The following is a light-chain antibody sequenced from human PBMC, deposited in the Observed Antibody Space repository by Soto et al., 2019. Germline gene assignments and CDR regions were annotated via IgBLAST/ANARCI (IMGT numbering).Light chain of an antibody. CDR1: QSVSSY. CDR3: QQRSNWPPT. CDR2: DAS. V-gene: IGKV3-11*01. J-gene: IGKJ5*01. Sequence: EIVMTKSPATLYLSPGERATLSFRASQSVSSYLAWYQQKPGQAPRLLIYDASNRATGIPARFSGSGSGTDFTLTISSLEPEDFAVYYCQQRSNWPPTFGQGRRLEIK.